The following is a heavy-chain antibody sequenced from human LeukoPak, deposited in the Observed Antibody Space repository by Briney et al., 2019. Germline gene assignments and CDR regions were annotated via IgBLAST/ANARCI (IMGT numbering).Heavy chain of an antibody. J-gene: IGHJ4*02. D-gene: IGHD6-19*01. Sequence: SETLSLTCTVSGGSISSYYWSWIRQPPGKGLEWIGYIYYSGSTNYNPSLKSRVTISVDTSKNQFSLKLSSVTAADTAVYYCARAISSGWYPPLFDYWGRGTLVTVSS. CDR2: IYYSGST. CDR1: GGSISSYY. V-gene: IGHV4-59*01. CDR3: ARAISSGWYPPLFDY.